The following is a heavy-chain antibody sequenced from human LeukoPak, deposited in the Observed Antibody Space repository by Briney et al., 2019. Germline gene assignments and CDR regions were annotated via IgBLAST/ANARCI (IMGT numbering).Heavy chain of an antibody. CDR2: IIPIFGTA. D-gene: IGHD2-2*01. CDR1: GGTFSSYA. V-gene: IGHV1-69*05. J-gene: IGHJ5*02. CDR3: ARGRYQLLTRNNWFDP. Sequence: SVKVSCKASGGTFSSYAISWVRQAPGQGLEWMGGIIPIFGTANHAQKFQGRVTITTDESTSTAYMELSSLRSEDTAVYYCARGRYQLLTRNNWFDPWGQGTLVTVSS.